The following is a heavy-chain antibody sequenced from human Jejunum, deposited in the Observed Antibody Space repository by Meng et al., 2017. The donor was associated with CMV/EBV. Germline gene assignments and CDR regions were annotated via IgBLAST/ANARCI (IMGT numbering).Heavy chain of an antibody. CDR3: ARGPYSSSWSSFDY. Sequence: QVRLQESGPGLVKPSETLSLTCTVPRGSISSDYWSWIRQPAGKGVEWIGRIYTSGSTNYNPSLKSRVTMSVDTSKTQFSLKLSSVTAADTAVYYCARGPYSSSWSSFDYWGQGTLVTVSS. J-gene: IGHJ4*02. CDR1: RGSISSDY. D-gene: IGHD6-13*01. V-gene: IGHV4-4*07. CDR2: IYTSGST.